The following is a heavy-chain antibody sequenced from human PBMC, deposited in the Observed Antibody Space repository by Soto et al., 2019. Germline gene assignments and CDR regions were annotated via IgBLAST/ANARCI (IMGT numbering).Heavy chain of an antibody. CDR2: ISTYSGNT. CDR3: ARDNGYYDL. CDR1: GYTFSSYS. V-gene: IGHV1-18*04. Sequence: QIQMVQSGAEVKQPGASVKISCKTSGYTFSSYSINWVRQAPGQGLEWMAWISTYSGNTHYAERVQGRVTVTLDKSTRTAFMEMRGLTSGDTAVYFCARDNGYYDLWGQGTLVTVSS. J-gene: IGHJ4*02.